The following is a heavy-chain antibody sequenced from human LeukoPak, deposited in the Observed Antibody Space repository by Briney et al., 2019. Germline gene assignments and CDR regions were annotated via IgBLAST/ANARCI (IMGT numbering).Heavy chain of an antibody. V-gene: IGHV3-30*18. CDR1: GFTFSSYG. CDR3: AKDQLSSSWWGYYGMDV. Sequence: PGGSLPLSCAASGFTFSSYGMHWVRQAPGKGLEWVAVISYDGSNKYYADSVKGRFTISRDNSKNTLYLQMNSLRAEDTAVYYCAKDQLSSSWWGYYGMDVWGQGTTVTVSS. J-gene: IGHJ6*02. CDR2: ISYDGSNK. D-gene: IGHD6-13*01.